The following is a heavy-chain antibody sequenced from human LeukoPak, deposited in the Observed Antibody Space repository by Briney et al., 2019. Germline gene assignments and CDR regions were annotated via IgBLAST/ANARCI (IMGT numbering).Heavy chain of an antibody. D-gene: IGHD2-15*01. CDR3: ASSVAATQIGVDY. V-gene: IGHV3-21*04. CDR2: ISSSSSYI. CDR1: GFTFSSYS. J-gene: IGHJ4*02. Sequence: GGSLRLSCAASGFTFSSYSMNWVRQAPGKGLEWVSSISSSSSYIYYADSVKGRFTISRDNAKNSLYLQMNSLRAEDTAVYYCASSVAATQIGVDYWGQGTLVTVSS.